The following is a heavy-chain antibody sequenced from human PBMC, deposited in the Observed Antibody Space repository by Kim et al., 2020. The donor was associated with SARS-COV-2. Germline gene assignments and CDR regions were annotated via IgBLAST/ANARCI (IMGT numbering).Heavy chain of an antibody. V-gene: IGHV3-30*07. Sequence: ADSVKGPFTISRDNSKNTLYLQMNSLRAEDTAVYYCARSGAYDSSGYYYYAMDVWGQGTTVTVSS. D-gene: IGHD3-22*01. J-gene: IGHJ6*02. CDR3: ARSGAYDSSGYYYYAMDV.